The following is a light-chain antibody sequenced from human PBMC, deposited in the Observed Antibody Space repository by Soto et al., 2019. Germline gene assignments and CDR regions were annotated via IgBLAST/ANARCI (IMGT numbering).Light chain of an antibody. CDR1: SSDVGSYNR. Sequence: QSALTQPPSVSGSPGQSVTISCTGTSSDVGSYNRVSWYQQPPGTAPKLMIYEVSNRPSGVPDRFSGSKSGNTASLTISGLQAGYEADYYCLSYTSSNSYVFGTGTKLTVL. CDR3: LSYTSSNSYV. V-gene: IGLV2-18*02. CDR2: EVS. J-gene: IGLJ1*01.